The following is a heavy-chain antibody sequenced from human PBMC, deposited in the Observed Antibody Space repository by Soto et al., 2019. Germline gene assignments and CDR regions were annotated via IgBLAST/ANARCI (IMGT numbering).Heavy chain of an antibody. Sequence: QVLLEESGPGLVRPSGTLSLTCSVSGASINSANWWVWVRQPPGKGLEWIGEIYHIGSTTYNPSLKSRPTISVDKSKNQFSLIVTSVTAADTAVYYCAKRYDFWSGRWYGLGVWGQGTTVTVSS. V-gene: IGHV4-4*02. CDR3: AKRYDFWSGRWYGLGV. J-gene: IGHJ6*02. D-gene: IGHD3-3*01. CDR2: IYHIGST. CDR1: GASINSANW.